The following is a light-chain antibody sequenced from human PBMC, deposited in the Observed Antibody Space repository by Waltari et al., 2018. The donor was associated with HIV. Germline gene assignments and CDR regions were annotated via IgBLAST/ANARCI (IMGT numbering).Light chain of an antibody. Sequence: QSVLTQPPSVSAAPGQKVTISCSGSNSTIGNTYVSWYQQLPGTAPKLLIYDNNKRPSGIPDRFSGSKSGTSATLGITGLQTGDEADYYCGSWDSSLSSVVFGGGTKLTVL. CDR1: NSTIGNTY. CDR2: DNN. J-gene: IGLJ2*01. CDR3: GSWDSSLSSVV. V-gene: IGLV1-51*01.